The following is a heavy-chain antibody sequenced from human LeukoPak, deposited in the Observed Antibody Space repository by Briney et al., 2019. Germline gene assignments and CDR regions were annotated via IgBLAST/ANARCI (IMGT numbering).Heavy chain of an antibody. CDR1: GFTFSSYS. CDR2: ISSSSSTI. J-gene: IGHJ2*01. CDR3: AKGVPGYWYFDL. Sequence: GGSLRLSCAASGFTFSSYSMNWVRQAPGKGLEWVSYISSSSSTIYYADSVKGRFTISRDNAKNSLYLQMNSLRAEDTAVYFCAKGVPGYWYFDLWGRGTLVSVSS. V-gene: IGHV3-48*01.